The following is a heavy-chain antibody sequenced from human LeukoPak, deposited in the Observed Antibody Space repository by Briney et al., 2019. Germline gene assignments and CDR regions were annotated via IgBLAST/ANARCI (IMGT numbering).Heavy chain of an antibody. V-gene: IGHV3-23*01. CDR1: GFTFSSYA. CDR3: AKGRYYYDSSDAFDI. CDR2: ISGSGGST. Sequence: PGGSLRLSCAASGFTFSSYAMSWVRQAPGKGLEWVSAISGSGGSTYYADSVKGRFTISRDNSKNTLYLQMSSLRAEDTAVYYCAKGRYYYDSSDAFDIWGQGTMVTVSS. J-gene: IGHJ3*02. D-gene: IGHD3-22*01.